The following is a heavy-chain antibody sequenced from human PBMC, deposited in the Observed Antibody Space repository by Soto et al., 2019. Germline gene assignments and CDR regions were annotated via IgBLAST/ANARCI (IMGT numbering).Heavy chain of an antibody. CDR3: AREPLQLELPFGTDY. CDR2: ISAYNGNT. J-gene: IGHJ4*02. CDR1: GYTFTSYG. V-gene: IGHV1-18*01. D-gene: IGHD1-7*01. Sequence: ASVKVSCKASGYTFTSYGISWVRQAPGQGLEWMGWISAYNGNTNYAQKLQGRVTMTTDTSTSTAYMELRSLRSDDTAVYYCAREPLQLELPFGTDYWGQGTLVTVSS.